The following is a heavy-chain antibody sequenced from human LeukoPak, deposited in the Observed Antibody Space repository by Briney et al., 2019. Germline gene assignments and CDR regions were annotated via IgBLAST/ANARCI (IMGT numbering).Heavy chain of an antibody. CDR2: VSGSGGST. V-gene: IGHV3-23*01. CDR3: AKEGARTSGYFDY. D-gene: IGHD3-10*01. J-gene: IGHJ4*02. CDR1: GFTFSSYA. Sequence: PGASLRLSCAASGFTFSSYAMSWVRQAPGKGLEWVSAVSGSGGSTYYADSVKGRFTISRDNSKNTLYLQMNSLRAEDTAVYYCAKEGARTSGYFDYWGQGTLVTVSS.